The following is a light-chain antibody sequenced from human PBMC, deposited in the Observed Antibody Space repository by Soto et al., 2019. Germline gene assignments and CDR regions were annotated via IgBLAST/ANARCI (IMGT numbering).Light chain of an antibody. Sequence: DIVMTQSPATLSASPGERATISCRASQNVNNNLAWYQQKPGQAPRLLIYGASTMATGIPARFSGSGSGTEFTLTISSLQSEDFAVYYCQQYNNWLSFGQGTKLEIK. J-gene: IGKJ2*01. CDR3: QQYNNWLS. CDR2: GAS. V-gene: IGKV3-15*01. CDR1: QNVNNN.